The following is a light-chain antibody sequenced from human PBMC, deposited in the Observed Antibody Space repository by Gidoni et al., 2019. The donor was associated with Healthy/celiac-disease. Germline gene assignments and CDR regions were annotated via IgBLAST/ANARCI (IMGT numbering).Light chain of an antibody. CDR3: QQYNGYSWT. J-gene: IGKJ1*01. CDR2: TAS. Sequence: DIQMTQSPSTLSASVGDRVTITCRASQSISTWLAWYQQQPGKAPKLLIYTASSFESGVPSRFSGSGSGTEFTLTITSLQDDDFATYYCQQYNGYSWTFGQGTKVEIK. V-gene: IGKV1-5*03. CDR1: QSISTW.